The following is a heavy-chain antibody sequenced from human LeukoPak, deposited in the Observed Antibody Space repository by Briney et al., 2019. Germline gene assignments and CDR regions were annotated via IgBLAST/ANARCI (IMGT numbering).Heavy chain of an antibody. CDR1: GDSVSSNSAA. CDR2: TYYRSKWNN. CDR3: ARARGYFDF. D-gene: IGHD3-10*01. V-gene: IGHV6-1*01. Sequence: PSQTLSLTCAISGDSVSSNSAAWSWIRQSPSRGLEWLGRTYYRSKWNNNYAISVKSRITINPDTSKNQFSLQLNSVTPEDTGVYYCARARGYFDFWGRGTLVTVSS. J-gene: IGHJ2*01.